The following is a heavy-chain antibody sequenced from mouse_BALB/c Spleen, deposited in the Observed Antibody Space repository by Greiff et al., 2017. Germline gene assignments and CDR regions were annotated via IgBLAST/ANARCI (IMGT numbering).Heavy chain of an antibody. CDR1: GFVFRAYN. V-gene: IGHV5-12-1*01. D-gene: IGHD4-1*01. J-gene: IGHJ3*01. CDR2: ISSGGGST. Sequence: EVHLVESGGGLVKPGGSRKLSCAPSGFVFRAYNMSWVRQTPEKRLGWVAYISSGGGSTYYPDTVKGRFTISRDNAKNTLYLQMSSLKSEDTAMYYCARENWAWFAYWGQGTLVTVSA. CDR3: ARENWAWFAY.